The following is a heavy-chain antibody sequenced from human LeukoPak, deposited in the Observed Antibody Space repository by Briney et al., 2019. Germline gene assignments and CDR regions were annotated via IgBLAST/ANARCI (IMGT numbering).Heavy chain of an antibody. V-gene: IGHV3-53*01. D-gene: IGHD2-15*01. J-gene: IGHJ4*02. CDR3: VLGRYCSGGSCHPLYYFDY. CDR1: GFTVSDNS. CDR2: IYYDDRT. Sequence: GGSLRLSCTVSGFTVSDNSMSWVRQAPGKGLEWVSFIYYDDRTHYSDSVEGRFTISRDNSKNTLYLQMNSLRAEDTAVYYCVLGRYCSGGSCHPLYYFDYWGQGTLVTVSS.